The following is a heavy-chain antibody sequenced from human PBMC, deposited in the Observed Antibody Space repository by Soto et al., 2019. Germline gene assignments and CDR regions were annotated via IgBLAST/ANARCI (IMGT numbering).Heavy chain of an antibody. CDR2: INHSGST. CDR1: GGSFSGYY. Sequence: QVQLQQWGAGLLKPSETLSLTCAVYGGSFSGYYWSWIRQPPGKGLEWIGEINHSGSTNYNPSLKSRVTISVDTCKNQFSLKVSSVTAADTAVYYCARSNRARRDSSGYLQAPRYLNLRFDYWGQGTLVTVSS. CDR3: ARSNRARRDSSGYLQAPRYLNLRFDY. V-gene: IGHV4-34*01. J-gene: IGHJ4*02. D-gene: IGHD3-22*01.